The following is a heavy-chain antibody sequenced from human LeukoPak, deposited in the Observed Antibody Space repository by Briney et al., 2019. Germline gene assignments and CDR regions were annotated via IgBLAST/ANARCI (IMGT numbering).Heavy chain of an antibody. D-gene: IGHD3-22*01. V-gene: IGHV3-7*01. Sequence: GGSLRLSCAASGFTFSPYWMSWVRQAPGKGLEWVAAIKKDGSDKRYVDSVEGRFTISRDNAKNTLYLQMNSLRAEDTAVYYCAREGAYSSGYYYVRRNWFDPWGQGTLVTVSS. CDR2: IKKDGSDK. CDR3: AREGAYSSGYYYVRRNWFDP. J-gene: IGHJ5*02. CDR1: GFTFSPYW.